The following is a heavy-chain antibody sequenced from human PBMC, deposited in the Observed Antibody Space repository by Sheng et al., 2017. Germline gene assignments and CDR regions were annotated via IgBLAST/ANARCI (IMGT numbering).Heavy chain of an antibody. D-gene: IGHD6-13*01. J-gene: IGHJ6*02. Sequence: QVQLVQSGAEVKKPGASVKVSCKASGYTFTGYYMHLVRQAPGQGLEWMGWINPNSGGTNYAQKFQGRVTMTRDTSISTAYMELSRLRSDDTAVYYCARWSAGIHRGDYYGMDVWGQGTTVTVSS. CDR3: ARWSAGIHRGDYYGMDV. CDR1: GYTFTGYY. CDR2: INPNSGGT. V-gene: IGHV1-2*02.